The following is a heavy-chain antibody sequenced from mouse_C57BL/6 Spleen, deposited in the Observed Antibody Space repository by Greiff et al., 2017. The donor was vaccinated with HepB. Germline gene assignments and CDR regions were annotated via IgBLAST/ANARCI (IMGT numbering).Heavy chain of an antibody. D-gene: IGHD1-1*01. V-gene: IGHV1-19*01. CDR1: GYTFTDYY. Sequence: VQLKQSGPVLVKPGASVKMSCKASGYTFTDYYMNWVKQSHGKSLEWIGVINPYNGGTSYNQKFKGKATLTVDKSSSTAYMELNSLTSEDSAVYYCASRYYYGSSLDYWGQGTTLTVSS. J-gene: IGHJ2*01. CDR2: INPYNGGT. CDR3: ASRYYYGSSLDY.